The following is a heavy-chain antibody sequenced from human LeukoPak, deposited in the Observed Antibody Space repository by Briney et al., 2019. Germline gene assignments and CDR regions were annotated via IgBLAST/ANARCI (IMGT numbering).Heavy chain of an antibody. CDR1: GFSFSTYA. CDR3: VRGNYYDSSGFDVSGY. Sequence: GGSLRLSCAASGFSFSTYAMHWVRQAPDQGLEWVAFISYDGYNKYYADSVKGRFTISRDNSNNTLHLQVNSLRAEDTALYYCVRGNYYDSSGFDVSGYWGQGALVTVSP. CDR2: ISYDGYNK. D-gene: IGHD3-22*01. V-gene: IGHV3-30*04. J-gene: IGHJ4*02.